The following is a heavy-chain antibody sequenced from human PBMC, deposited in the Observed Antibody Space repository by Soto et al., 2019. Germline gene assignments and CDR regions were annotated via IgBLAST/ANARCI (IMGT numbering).Heavy chain of an antibody. J-gene: IGHJ6*02. V-gene: IGHV4-39*01. CDR2: IYYSGST. CDR3: ATKPHYDFWSGYYGYYYGMDV. D-gene: IGHD3-3*01. CDR1: GCSISSSSYY. Sequence: PSETLSLTCTVSGCSISSSSYYWGWVRQPPRKGLECIGSIYYSGSTYYNPSLKSRVTISVDTSKNQFSLKLSSVTAADTAVYYCATKPHYDFWSGYYGYYYGMDVWGQGTTVTVSS.